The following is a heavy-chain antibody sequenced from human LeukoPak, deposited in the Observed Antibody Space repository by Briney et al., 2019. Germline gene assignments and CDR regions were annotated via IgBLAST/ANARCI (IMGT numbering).Heavy chain of an antibody. CDR3: TRPGYSSGWSDY. D-gene: IGHD6-19*01. J-gene: IGHJ4*02. V-gene: IGHV3-73*01. CDR2: IRSKANSYAT. Sequence: GGSLRLSCAASGFTFSGSAMHWVRQASGKGLEWVGRIRSKANSYATAYAASVKGRFAISRDDSKNTAHLQMNSLKTEDTAVYYCTRPGYSSGWSDYWGQGTLVTVSS. CDR1: GFTFSGSA.